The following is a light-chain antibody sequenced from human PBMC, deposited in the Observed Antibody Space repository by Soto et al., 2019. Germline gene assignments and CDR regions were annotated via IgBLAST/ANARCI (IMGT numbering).Light chain of an antibody. CDR3: QQYGSSPWT. CDR1: QSISSS. Sequence: DIQMTQSPSSLSASVGDRVTITCRASQSISSSSNWYQQKPGKAPKLLIYGTSSLQSGVPSRFSGSGSGTDFTLTISSLQPEDFAVYYCQQYGSSPWTFGLGTKVEIK. V-gene: IGKV1-39*01. J-gene: IGKJ1*01. CDR2: GTS.